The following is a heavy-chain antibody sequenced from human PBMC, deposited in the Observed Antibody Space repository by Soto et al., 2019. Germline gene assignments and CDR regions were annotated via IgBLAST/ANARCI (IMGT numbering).Heavy chain of an antibody. CDR1: GVTFEDFA. V-gene: IGHV3-9*01. D-gene: IGHD2-8*01. Sequence: EVQLVESGGGLVQPGRSLRLSGAPSGVTFEDFAMHWVRQGPVNGLEWVAGISWNSGTLGYADSVKGLFVISRDKAKKSRYLHISSLRPEDTALYSCVKAICPFSHGHRGVASWGQGTLVTVSS. CDR2: ISWNSGTL. CDR3: VKAICPFSHGHRGVAS. J-gene: IGHJ5*02.